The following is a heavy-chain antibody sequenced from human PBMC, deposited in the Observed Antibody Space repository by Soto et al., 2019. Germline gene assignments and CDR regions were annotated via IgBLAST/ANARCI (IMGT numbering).Heavy chain of an antibody. CDR2: ISSSSSYI. Sequence: PGGSLRLSCAASGFTFSSYSMNWVRQAPGKGLEWVSSISSSSSYIYYADSVKGRFTISRDNAKNSLYLQMNSLRAEDTAVYYCARVFEYGETSSYYYGMDVWGQGTTVT. CDR1: GFTFSSYS. D-gene: IGHD4-17*01. CDR3: ARVFEYGETSSYYYGMDV. V-gene: IGHV3-21*01. J-gene: IGHJ6*02.